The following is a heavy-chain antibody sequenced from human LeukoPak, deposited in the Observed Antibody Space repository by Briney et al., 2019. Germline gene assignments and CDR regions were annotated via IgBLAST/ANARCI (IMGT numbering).Heavy chain of an antibody. J-gene: IGHJ4*02. CDR3: ARIHCDSISCFYLDY. CDR2: IYYSGST. D-gene: IGHD2-2*01. Sequence: SETLSLTCTVSGGSISSSSYYWGWIRQPPGKGLEWIGSIYYSGSTHYNPSLKSRLTISADKSKNQFSLKLSSVTAADTAVYYCARIHCDSISCFYLDYWGQGSLVTVSS. V-gene: IGHV4-39*07. CDR1: GGSISSSSYY.